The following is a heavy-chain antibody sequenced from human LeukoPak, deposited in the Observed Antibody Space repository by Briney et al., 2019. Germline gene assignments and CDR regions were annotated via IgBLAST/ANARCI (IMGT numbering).Heavy chain of an antibody. V-gene: IGHV4-59*01. CDR2: MYYRGNT. J-gene: IGHJ6*03. D-gene: IGHD3-22*01. CDR3: ARHPLYYYDSSGYQPYYYYYMDV. Sequence: SETLSLTCTVSGGSISSYYWSWIRQPPGKGLEWIGYMYYRGNTNYDPSLKSRVTISIDTPNNQFSLKLSSVTAADTAVYYCARHPLYYYDSSGYQPYYYYYMDVWGKGTTVTISS. CDR1: GGSISSYY.